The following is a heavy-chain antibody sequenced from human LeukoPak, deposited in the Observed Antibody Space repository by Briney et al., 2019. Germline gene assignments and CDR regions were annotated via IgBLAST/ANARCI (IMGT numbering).Heavy chain of an antibody. Sequence: PGGSLRLSCAASGFSVRTNYMSWVRQAPGKGLEWVSSISSSSSYIYYADSVKGRFTISRDNAKNSLYLQMNSLRAEDTAVYYCARVRADIVVVPAANHYYYMDVWGKGTTVTVSS. D-gene: IGHD2-2*01. CDR1: GFSVRTNY. CDR2: ISSSSSYI. J-gene: IGHJ6*03. V-gene: IGHV3-21*01. CDR3: ARVRADIVVVPAANHYYYMDV.